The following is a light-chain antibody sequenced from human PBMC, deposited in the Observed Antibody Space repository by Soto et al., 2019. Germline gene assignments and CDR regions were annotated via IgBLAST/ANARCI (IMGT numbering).Light chain of an antibody. CDR1: QSVFSNSKNRNY. CDR2: WAS. V-gene: IGKV4-1*01. Sequence: DIGRSKSQAYLAVSLGERVTLHCKSNQSVFSNSKNRNYLAWYQQKPGQTPKLLIYWASTREYGVPDRFSGSGSGTDFTLTISSLQAEDVAVYYCQQYYFSPWPFGQGTKVDIK. CDR3: QQYYFSPWP. J-gene: IGKJ1*01.